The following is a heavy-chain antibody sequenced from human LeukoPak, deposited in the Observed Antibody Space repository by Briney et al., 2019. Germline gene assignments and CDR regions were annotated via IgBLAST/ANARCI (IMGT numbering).Heavy chain of an antibody. Sequence: GGTLRLSCAASGFTFYDYAMHWVRQGPGQGLVWVSLISWDGSSTDYADAVKGQFTIARDNSKNSLYLQMNRLRAEDTALYYWAKTFSSTVTYDACDIWGQGTMVTVSA. CDR2: ISWDGSST. J-gene: IGHJ3*02. CDR1: GFTFYDYA. CDR3: AKTFSSTVTYDACDI. V-gene: IGHV3-43D*03. D-gene: IGHD4-11*01.